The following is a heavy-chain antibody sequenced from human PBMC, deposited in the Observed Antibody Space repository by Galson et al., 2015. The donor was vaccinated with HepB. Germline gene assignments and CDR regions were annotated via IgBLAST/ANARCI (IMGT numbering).Heavy chain of an antibody. CDR2: IKNRAHGGTA. Sequence: SLRLSCAASGFTFPNAWMTWVRRAPGKGLEWLGRIKNRAHGGTADYAEPVTGRFTISRDDSKNMVYLQMNSLRTEDTALYYCTTSNNWDGGSGVFDIWGQGTMVTVSS. J-gene: IGHJ3*02. D-gene: IGHD1-20*01. CDR1: GFTFPNAW. V-gene: IGHV3-15*01. CDR3: TTSNNWDGGSGVFDI.